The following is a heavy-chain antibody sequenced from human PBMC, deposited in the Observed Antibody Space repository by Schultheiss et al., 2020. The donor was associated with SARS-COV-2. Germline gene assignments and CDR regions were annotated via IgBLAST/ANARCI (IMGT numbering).Heavy chain of an antibody. J-gene: IGHJ4*02. CDR2: VNPNSGAT. CDR1: GGTFSSYT. V-gene: IGHV1-2*02. Sequence: ASVKVSCKASGGTFSSYTISWVRQAPGQGLEWMGCVNPNSGATNYAQTFQGRVTMTRDTSNNTAYMELSSLRSEDTAVYYCTTDPPTFYYYDSRDLGPSFDYWGQGTLVTVSS. D-gene: IGHD3-22*01. CDR3: TTDPPTFYYYDSRDLGPSFDY.